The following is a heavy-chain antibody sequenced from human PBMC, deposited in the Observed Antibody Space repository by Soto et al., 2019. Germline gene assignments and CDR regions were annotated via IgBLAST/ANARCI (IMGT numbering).Heavy chain of an antibody. D-gene: IGHD3-10*01. CDR1: GGSFSGYY. Sequence: SETLSLTCAVYGGSFSGYYWSWIRQPPGKGLEWIGEINHSGSTNYNPSLKSRVTISVDKSKNQFSLKLSSVTAADTAVYYCARASLRRYYYGSGSYYLSSWGQGTLVTVSS. V-gene: IGHV4-34*01. J-gene: IGHJ5*02. CDR2: INHSGST. CDR3: ARASLRRYYYGSGSYYLSS.